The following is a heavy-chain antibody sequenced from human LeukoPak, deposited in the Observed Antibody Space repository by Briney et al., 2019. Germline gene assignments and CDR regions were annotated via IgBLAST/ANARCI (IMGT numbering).Heavy chain of an antibody. Sequence: AGGSLRLSCAASGFTVSSNYMSWVRQAPGKGLEWASVIYSGGSTYYADSVKGRFTISRDNSKNTLYLQMNSLRAEDTAVYYCAKDGPANWTYYYYYYMDVWGKGTTVTISS. D-gene: IGHD1-1*01. CDR2: IYSGGST. CDR1: GFTVSSNY. J-gene: IGHJ6*03. CDR3: AKDGPANWTYYYYYYMDV. V-gene: IGHV3-53*05.